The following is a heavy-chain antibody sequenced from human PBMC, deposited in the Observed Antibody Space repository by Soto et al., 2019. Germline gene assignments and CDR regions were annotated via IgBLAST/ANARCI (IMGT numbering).Heavy chain of an antibody. Sequence: LSLTCSFSGYSVSSSDYYWAWIRQPPGKGLEWIGSMFYSGLTYYNPSLKSRVTLSVDTSKNHFSVRLNSVTAADTAVYYCAPLTVSLSGPYGIHVWGQGTTVTVSS. CDR1: GYSVSSSDYY. D-gene: IGHD2-15*01. V-gene: IGHV4-39*01. CDR3: APLTVSLSGPYGIHV. J-gene: IGHJ6*02. CDR2: MFYSGLT.